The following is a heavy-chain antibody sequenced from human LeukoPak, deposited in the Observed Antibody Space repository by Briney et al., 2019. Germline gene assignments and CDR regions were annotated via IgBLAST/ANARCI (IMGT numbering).Heavy chain of an antibody. J-gene: IGHJ5*02. Sequence: SETLSLTCAVYGGSFSGYYWSWIRQPPGKGLEWIGEINHSGSTNYNPSLKSRVTISVDTSKNQFSLKLSSVTAADTAVYYCASGVNFWFDPWGQGTLVTVSS. V-gene: IGHV4-34*01. D-gene: IGHD4-23*01. CDR2: INHSGST. CDR1: GGSFSGYY. CDR3: ASGVNFWFDP.